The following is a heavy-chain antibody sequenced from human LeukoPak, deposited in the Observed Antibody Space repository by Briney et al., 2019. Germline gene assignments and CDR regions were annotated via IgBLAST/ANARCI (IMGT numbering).Heavy chain of an antibody. Sequence: AETLSLTCTVSGGSISSCYWSWIRQPPGKGLEWIGYIYYSGSTNYNPALKRRVTISVDTSKNQFSLKLSSVTAADTAVYSCARHTRTYSSSSYFDYWGQGTLVTVSS. V-gene: IGHV4-59*08. D-gene: IGHD6-13*01. J-gene: IGHJ4*02. CDR2: IYYSGST. CDR1: GGSISSCY. CDR3: ARHTRTYSSSSYFDY.